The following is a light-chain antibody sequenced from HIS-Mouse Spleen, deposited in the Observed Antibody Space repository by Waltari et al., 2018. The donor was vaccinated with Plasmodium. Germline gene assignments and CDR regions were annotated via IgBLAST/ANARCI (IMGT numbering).Light chain of an antibody. CDR1: ALPKKY. J-gene: IGLJ3*02. Sequence: SYELTQPPSVSVSPGQTARITCSGDALPKKYAYWYQQKSGQAPGLVIYEDSKRPSGSPDGVSGSSSGTMATLTISGAQVEDEADYYCYSTDSSGNHRVFGGGTKLTVL. CDR2: EDS. V-gene: IGLV3-10*01. CDR3: YSTDSSGNHRV.